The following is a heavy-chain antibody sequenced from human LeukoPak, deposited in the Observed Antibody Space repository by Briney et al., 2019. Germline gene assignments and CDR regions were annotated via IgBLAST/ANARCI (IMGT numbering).Heavy chain of an antibody. CDR3: AKEPTGRYYFDL. V-gene: IGHV3-30*02. D-gene: IGHD3-10*01. CDR1: GFTFSNYG. CDR2: IRFDGGKT. Sequence: GGSLGLSCAASGFTFSNYGMHWVRQAPGKGLEWVAFIRFDGGKTYYADSVKGRFTISRDNSKNTLYVQLNSLRAEDTAVYHCAKEPTGRYYFDLWGQGTLVTVSS. J-gene: IGHJ4*02.